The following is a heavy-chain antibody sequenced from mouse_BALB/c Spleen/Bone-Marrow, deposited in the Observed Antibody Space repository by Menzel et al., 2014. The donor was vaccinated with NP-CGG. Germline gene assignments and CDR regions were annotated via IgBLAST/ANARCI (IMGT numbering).Heavy chain of an antibody. CDR3: SRSTFAHVMDS. CDR2: ITPNSDHT. CDR1: GYTFTSYT. D-gene: IGHD4-1*02. Sequence: VQLQQSGAELAIPGAPVKMSCKASGYTFTSYTMHWVKQRPGQGLEWIGYITPNSDHTNYNQKFKDRATLTADKSSSTAYMQLSSLTSEDSAIYYCSRSTFAHVMDSWGQGTSVTVSS. V-gene: IGHV1-4*01. J-gene: IGHJ4*01.